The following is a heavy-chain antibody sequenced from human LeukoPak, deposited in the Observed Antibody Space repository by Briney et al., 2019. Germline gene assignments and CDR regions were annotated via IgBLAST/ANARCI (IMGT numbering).Heavy chain of an antibody. CDR2: ISGSGGNT. J-gene: IGHJ5*02. CDR1: GFTFSSYA. Sequence: GGSLRPSCAASGFTFSSYAMSWVRQAPGKGLEWVSAISGSGGNTYYADSVKGRFTISRDNSKNTLYLQMNSLRAEDTAVYYCAKDPRFGSNWFDPWGQGTLVTVSS. CDR3: AKDPRFGSNWFDP. V-gene: IGHV3-23*01. D-gene: IGHD3-10*01.